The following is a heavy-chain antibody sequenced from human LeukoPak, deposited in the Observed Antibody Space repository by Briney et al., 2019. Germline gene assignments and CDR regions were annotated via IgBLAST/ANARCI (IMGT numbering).Heavy chain of an antibody. CDR2: IYYSGST. V-gene: IGHV4-59*01. CDR1: GGSISSYY. D-gene: IGHD2-2*01. CDR3: ARGPRCLGYCSSTSPNGAFDI. J-gene: IGHJ3*02. Sequence: SETLSLTCTVSGGSISSYYWSWIRQPPGKGLEWIGYIYYSGSTNYNPSFKSRVTMSIDTSKSQFSLKLSSVTAADTAVYYCARGPRCLGYCSSTSPNGAFDIWGQGTMVTVSS.